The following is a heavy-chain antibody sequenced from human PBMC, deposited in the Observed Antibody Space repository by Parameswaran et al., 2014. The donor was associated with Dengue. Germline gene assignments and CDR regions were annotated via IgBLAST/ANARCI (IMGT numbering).Heavy chain of an antibody. D-gene: IGHD6-6*01. CDR3: AKITSSPDHDY. CDR2: ISASGGNT. J-gene: IGHJ4*02. V-gene: IGHV3-23*01. Sequence: PGKGLEWVSAISASGGNTYYADSMKGRFTISRDNSKNTLYLQMNSLRAEDTAVYYCAKITSSPDHDYWGQGTLVTVSS.